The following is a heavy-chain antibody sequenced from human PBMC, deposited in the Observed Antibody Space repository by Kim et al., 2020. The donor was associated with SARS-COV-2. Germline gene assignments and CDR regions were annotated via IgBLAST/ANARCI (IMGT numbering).Heavy chain of an antibody. CDR2: INPNGGRT. J-gene: IGHJ4*02. CDR3: ARDLTVGATRVMDF. CDR1: GYTFSENY. Sequence: ASVKVSCRTSGYTFSENYIHWVRQAPGQGLEWMGVINPNGGRTTYAQNFQGRVTMTTDTPTNTVYLEVNSLSVKDTAVYSCARDLTVGATRVMDFWGQGT. V-gene: IGHV1-46*01. D-gene: IGHD1-26*01.